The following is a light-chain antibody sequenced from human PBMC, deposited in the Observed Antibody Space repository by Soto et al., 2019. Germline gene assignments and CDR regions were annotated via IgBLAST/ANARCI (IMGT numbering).Light chain of an antibody. V-gene: IGLV2-14*01. CDR2: EVS. J-gene: IGLJ3*02. Sequence: QSALTQPASVSGSPGQSITISCTGTSSDVGHYNYVSWYQQHPGKAPKLMMYEVSNRPSGVSNRFSGSKSGNTASLTISGLQAEDEADYYCSSFTRSNTWVFGGGTKLTVL. CDR3: SSFTRSNTWV. CDR1: SSDVGHYNY.